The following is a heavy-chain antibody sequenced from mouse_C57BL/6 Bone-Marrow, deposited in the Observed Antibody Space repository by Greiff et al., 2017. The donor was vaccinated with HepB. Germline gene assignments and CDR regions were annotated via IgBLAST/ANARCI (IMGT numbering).Heavy chain of an antibody. V-gene: IGHV1-64*01. J-gene: IGHJ1*03. CDR1: GYTFTSYW. Sequence: QVQLQQPGAELVKPGASVKLSCKASGYTFTSYWMHWVKQRPGQGLEWIGMIHPNSGSTNYNEKFKSKATLTVDKSSSPAYMQLSSLTSEDSAVYYCARSHYYGSSYWYFDVWGTGTTVTVSS. CDR2: IHPNSGST. D-gene: IGHD1-1*01. CDR3: ARSHYYGSSYWYFDV.